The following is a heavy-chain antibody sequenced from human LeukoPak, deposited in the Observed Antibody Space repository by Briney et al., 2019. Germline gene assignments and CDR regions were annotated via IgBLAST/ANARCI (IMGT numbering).Heavy chain of an antibody. CDR3: ARGDIVEASFDF. D-gene: IGHD5-12*01. Sequence: ASVKVSCKASGYTFTSNYMHWVRQAPGQGLEWMGIINPSDGSTSYAQNFQGRVTMTRDMSTSTVYMELSSLRSEDTAVYYCARGDIVEASFDFWGQGTLVTVSS. J-gene: IGHJ4*02. CDR2: INPSDGST. V-gene: IGHV1-46*01. CDR1: GYTFTSNY.